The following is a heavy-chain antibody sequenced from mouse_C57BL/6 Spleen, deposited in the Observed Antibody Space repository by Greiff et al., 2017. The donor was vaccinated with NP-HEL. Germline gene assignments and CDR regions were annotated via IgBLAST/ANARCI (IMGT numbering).Heavy chain of an antibody. CDR1: GYTFTDYY. CDR3: AREGNYGNYQAWFAY. J-gene: IGHJ3*01. V-gene: IGHV1-26*01. CDR2: INPNNGGT. D-gene: IGHD2-1*01. Sequence: VQLQQSGPELVKPGASVKISCKASGYTFTDYYMNWVKQSHGKSLEWIGDINPNNGGTSYNQKFKGKATLTVDKSSSTAYMELRSLTSEDSAVYYCAREGNYGNYQAWFAYWGQGTLVTVSA.